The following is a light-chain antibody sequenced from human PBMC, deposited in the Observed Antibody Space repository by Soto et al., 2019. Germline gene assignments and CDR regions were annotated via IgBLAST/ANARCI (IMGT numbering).Light chain of an antibody. CDR3: QSYDRDFVV. CDR2: ENN. CDR1: TGSIANNY. J-gene: IGLJ2*01. V-gene: IGLV6-57*04. Sequence: KFIMTQPHSVSESPGKTLSISCTRSTGSIANNYVQLYHQRPGSAPTTVIYENNQRLSGVPDRFSGSSYGSSYSASLTLSGLQTEDEADYYCQSYDRDFVVFGGGTKVTVL.